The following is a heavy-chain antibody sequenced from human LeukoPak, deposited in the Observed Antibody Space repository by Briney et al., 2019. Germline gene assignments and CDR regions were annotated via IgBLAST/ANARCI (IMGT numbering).Heavy chain of an antibody. J-gene: IGHJ4*02. CDR2: INHSGSS. D-gene: IGHD6-19*01. Sequence: SETLSLTCTASGDSVSTGSYYWGWIRQPPGKGLEWIGEINHSGSSNYNPSLKSRVTTSVVTSKNQFSLKVSSVTAEDTAVYYCARDGPYSGYYFDYWGQGTLVTVSS. CDR3: ARDGPYSGYYFDY. CDR1: GDSVSTGSYY. V-gene: IGHV4-39*07.